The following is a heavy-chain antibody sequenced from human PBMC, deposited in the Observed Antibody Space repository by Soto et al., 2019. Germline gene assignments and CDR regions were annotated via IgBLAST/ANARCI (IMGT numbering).Heavy chain of an antibody. D-gene: IGHD2-2*01. Sequence: SETLSLTCTVSGGSISSSSNYYCGWIRQPPGKGLEWIGSIYYSGNTYYNPSLKSRVTLSVDTSKNQFSLNLSSVTAVDTAVYYCVTTAAYCTGTSCYDFDYWGQGTLVTVSS. J-gene: IGHJ4*02. CDR2: IYYSGNT. V-gene: IGHV4-39*01. CDR1: GGSISSSSNYY. CDR3: VTTAAYCTGTSCYDFDY.